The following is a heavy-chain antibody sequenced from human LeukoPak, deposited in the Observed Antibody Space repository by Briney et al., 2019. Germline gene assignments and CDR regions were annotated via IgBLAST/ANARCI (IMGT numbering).Heavy chain of an antibody. Sequence: PSETLSLTCAAYGGSFSGYYWSWIRQPPGKGLEWIGEINHSGSTNYNPSLKSRVTISVDTSKNQFSLKLSSVTAADTAVYYCARAKTPYGSGSFGYWGQGTLVTVSS. CDR2: INHSGST. CDR1: GGSFSGYY. V-gene: IGHV4-34*01. CDR3: ARAKTPYGSGSFGY. J-gene: IGHJ4*02. D-gene: IGHD3-10*01.